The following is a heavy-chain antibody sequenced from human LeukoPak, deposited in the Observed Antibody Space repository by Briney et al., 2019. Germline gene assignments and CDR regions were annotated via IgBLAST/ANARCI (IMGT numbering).Heavy chain of an antibody. CDR2: ISGSGGST. Sequence: PGGSLRLSCAASGFTFSSYTMSWVRQAPGKGLEWVSAISGSGGSTYYADSVKGRFTISRDNAKNSLYLQMNSLRAEDTAVYYCARVGYNYDILTGYGSEYYFDYWGQGTLVTVSS. V-gene: IGHV3-23*01. CDR3: ARVGYNYDILTGYGSEYYFDY. CDR1: GFTFSSYT. J-gene: IGHJ4*02. D-gene: IGHD3-9*01.